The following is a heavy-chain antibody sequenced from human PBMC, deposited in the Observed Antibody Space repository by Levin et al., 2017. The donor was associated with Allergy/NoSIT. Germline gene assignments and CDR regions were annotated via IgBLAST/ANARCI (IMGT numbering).Heavy chain of an antibody. CDR1: GFTFSSYT. Sequence: GGSLRLSCAASGFTFSSYTMNWVRQAPGKGLEWVSSISSTSTYIYYAASVKGRFTISRDNAKNSLYLQMNSLRAGDPAVYYLFVLGGIIIDPTAVVNNWFDPWGQGSLVIVSS. V-gene: IGHV3-21*01. J-gene: IGHJ5*02. CDR2: ISSTSTYI. CDR3: FVLGGIIIDPTAVVNNWFDP. D-gene: IGHD2/OR15-2a*01.